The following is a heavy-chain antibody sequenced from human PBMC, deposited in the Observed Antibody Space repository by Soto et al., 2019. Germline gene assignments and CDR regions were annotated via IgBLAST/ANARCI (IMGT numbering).Heavy chain of an antibody. V-gene: IGHV1-69*12. CDR1: GGTFSSYA. Sequence: QVPLVQSGAEVKKPGSSVKVSCKASGGTFSSYAISWVRQAPGQGLEWMGGIIPIFGTANYAQKFQGRVTITADESTSTAYMELSSLRSGDTAVYYCARDGPYCISTSCSSFDYWGQGTLVTVSS. J-gene: IGHJ4*02. D-gene: IGHD2-2*01. CDR3: ARDGPYCISTSCSSFDY. CDR2: IIPIFGTA.